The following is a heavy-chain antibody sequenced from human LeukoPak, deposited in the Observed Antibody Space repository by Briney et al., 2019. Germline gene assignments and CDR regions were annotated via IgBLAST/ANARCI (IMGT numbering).Heavy chain of an antibody. CDR2: IYTSGST. CDR3: ARAYCVGDCTVLHIYFDN. V-gene: IGHV4-61*02. J-gene: IGHJ4*02. CDR1: GGSISSGSYY. D-gene: IGHD2-21*02. Sequence: PSETLSLTCTVSGGSISSGSYYWSWIRQLAGKGLEWIGRIYTSGSTKYNPSLKSRVTISVDTSKNQFSLKLSSVTAADTAVYYCARAYCVGDCTVLHIYFDNWGQGTLVTVSS.